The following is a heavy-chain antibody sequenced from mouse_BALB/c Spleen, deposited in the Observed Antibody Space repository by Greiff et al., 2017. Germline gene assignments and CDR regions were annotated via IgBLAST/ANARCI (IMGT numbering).Heavy chain of an antibody. CDR2: ILPGSGST. J-gene: IGHJ4*01. Sequence: QVHVKQSGAELMKPGASVKISCKATGYTFSSYWIEWVKQRPGHGLEWIGEILPGSGSTNYNEKFKGKATFTADTSSNTAYMQLSSLTSEDSAVYYCARDYYGSSYYYAMDYWGQGTSVTVSS. D-gene: IGHD1-1*01. CDR3: ARDYYGSSYYYAMDY. CDR1: GYTFSSYW. V-gene: IGHV1-9*01.